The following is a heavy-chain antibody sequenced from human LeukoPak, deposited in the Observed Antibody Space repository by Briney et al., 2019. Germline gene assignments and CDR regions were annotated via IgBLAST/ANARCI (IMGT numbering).Heavy chain of an antibody. CDR1: GYTFTSYG. CDR3: ARDGAIMDYYYYMDV. D-gene: IGHD1-26*01. V-gene: IGHV1-18*01. Sequence: ASVKVSCKASGYTFTSYGISWVRQAPGQGLEWMGWISAYNGNTNYAQKLQGRVTMTTDTSTSTAYMELRSLRSDDTAVYYCARDGAIMDYYYYMDVWGKGTTVTVPS. CDR2: ISAYNGNT. J-gene: IGHJ6*03.